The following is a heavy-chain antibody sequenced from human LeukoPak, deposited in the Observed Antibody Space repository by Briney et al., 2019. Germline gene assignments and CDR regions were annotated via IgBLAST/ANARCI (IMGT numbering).Heavy chain of an antibody. J-gene: IGHJ4*02. D-gene: IGHD5-18*01. CDR1: GGSISSYF. V-gene: IGHV4-4*07. Sequence: SETLSLTCTVSGGSISSYFWSWIRQPAGKGPEWIGRMYTSGSTNYNPSLKSRVTMSADTSKNQFSLKMSSVTAADTAVYYCAGSGYSYGNSFDYWGQGTLVTVSS. CDR3: AGSGYSYGNSFDY. CDR2: MYTSGST.